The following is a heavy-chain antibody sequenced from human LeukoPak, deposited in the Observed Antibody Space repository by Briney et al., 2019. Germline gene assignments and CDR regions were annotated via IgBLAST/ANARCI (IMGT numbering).Heavy chain of an antibody. J-gene: IGHJ6*02. Sequence: GGSLRLSCEASAFTFSIYGMSWVRQAPGKGLEWVSSISGSGGGTHYAASVRGRFTISRDNSKNMLYLQMNSLRVEDTAVYYCAKWLQVYYAMDVWGQGTTVTVSS. CDR1: AFTFSIYG. CDR2: ISGSGGGT. D-gene: IGHD3-10*01. V-gene: IGHV3-23*01. CDR3: AKWLQVYYAMDV.